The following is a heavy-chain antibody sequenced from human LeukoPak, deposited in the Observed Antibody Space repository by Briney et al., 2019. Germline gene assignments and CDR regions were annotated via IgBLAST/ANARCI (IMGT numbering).Heavy chain of an antibody. CDR2: ISSSSSTI. CDR3: ARDLTVVVVAASDHDAFDI. CDR1: GFTFSSYS. J-gene: IGHJ3*02. D-gene: IGHD2-15*01. V-gene: IGHV3-48*01. Sequence: GGSLRLSCAASGFTFSSYSMNWVRQAPGKGLEWVAYISSSSSTIYYADSVKGRFTISRDNAKNSLYLQMNSLRAEDTAVYYCARDLTVVVVAASDHDAFDIWGQGRMVTVSS.